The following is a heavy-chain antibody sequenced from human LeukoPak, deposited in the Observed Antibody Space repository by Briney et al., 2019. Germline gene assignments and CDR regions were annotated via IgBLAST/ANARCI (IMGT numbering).Heavy chain of an antibody. Sequence: PSETLSLTCAVYGGSFSGYYWSWIRQPPGKGLEWIGEINHSGSTNYNPSLKSRVTISVDTSKNQFSLKLSSVTAADTAVYYCARDKFGLFFDYWGQGSLVTVSS. CDR3: ARDKFGLFFDY. V-gene: IGHV4-34*09. CDR2: INHSGST. D-gene: IGHD3/OR15-3a*01. CDR1: GGSFSGYY. J-gene: IGHJ4*02.